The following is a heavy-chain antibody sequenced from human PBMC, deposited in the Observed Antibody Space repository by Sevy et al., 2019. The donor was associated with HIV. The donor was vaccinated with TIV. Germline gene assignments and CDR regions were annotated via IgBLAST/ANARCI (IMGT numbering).Heavy chain of an antibody. CDR2: MTPNSGNT. CDR3: ARGPRGIVPAALRYMDV. J-gene: IGHJ6*03. CDR1: GYTFTSYD. Sequence: ASVKVSYKASGYTFTSYDINWVRQATGQGLEWMGWMTPNSGNTGCAQKFQGRVTMTRNTSISTAYMELSSLRSEDTAVYYCARGPRGIVPAALRYMDVWGKGTTVTVSS. D-gene: IGHD2-2*01. V-gene: IGHV1-8*01.